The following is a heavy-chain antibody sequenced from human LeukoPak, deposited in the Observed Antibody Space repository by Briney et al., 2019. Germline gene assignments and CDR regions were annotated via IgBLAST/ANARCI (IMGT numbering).Heavy chain of an antibody. D-gene: IGHD5-12*01. V-gene: IGHV3-11*01. CDR1: GFAFSYYY. CDR3: AKALGSIVVTTTDY. CDR2: ISSSGSTI. J-gene: IGHJ4*02. Sequence: PGGALLLSCAASGFAFSYYYMSWVRPAPGKGEGGSSYISSSGSTIYYADSVKGRFTISRDNARNSLFLQMNSLRAEDTAVYYCAKALGSIVVTTTDYWGQGTLVTVSS.